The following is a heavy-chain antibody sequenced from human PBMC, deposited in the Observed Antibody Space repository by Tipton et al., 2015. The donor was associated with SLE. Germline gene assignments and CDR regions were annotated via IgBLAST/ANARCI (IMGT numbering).Heavy chain of an antibody. J-gene: IGHJ3*02. CDR2: INYSGST. CDR1: GGSISSYY. D-gene: IGHD3-10*01. V-gene: IGHV4-59*01. CDR3: ARDTGNGAFDI. Sequence: TLSLTCTVSGGSISSYYWSWIRQPPGKGLEWIGYINYSGSTNYNPSLKSRVTISIDTSKNHFSLKFSSVTAADTAVYYCARDTGNGAFDIWGQGTMVTVSS.